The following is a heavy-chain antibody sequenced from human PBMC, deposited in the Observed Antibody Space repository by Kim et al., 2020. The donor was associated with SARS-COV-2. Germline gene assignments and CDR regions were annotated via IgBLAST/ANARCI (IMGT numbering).Heavy chain of an antibody. CDR1: GGTFSRYA. CDR3: ARDGPDTVGGAAWFDP. D-gene: IGHD1-26*01. Sequence: SVKVSCVASGGTFSRYAISWVRQAPGQGLEWMGRIIPILGIANSAQKFQGRVTITADKSTSTAYMELSNLRSEDTAVYYCARDGPDTVGGAAWFDPWGQGTLVTVSS. J-gene: IGHJ5*02. CDR2: IIPILGIA. V-gene: IGHV1-69*04.